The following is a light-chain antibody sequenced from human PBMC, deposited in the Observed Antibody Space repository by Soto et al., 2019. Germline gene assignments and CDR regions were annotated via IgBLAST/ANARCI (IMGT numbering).Light chain of an antibody. V-gene: IGLV3-21*02. Sequence: SYELTQPPSVSVAPGQKARITCGGTNIGSKSVHWYQQKPGQAPVLVVYDDSDRPSGIPERFSGSNSGNTATLTISRVEAGDEADYYCQVWDSSSDHAVFGGGTQLTVL. CDR2: DDS. J-gene: IGLJ7*01. CDR3: QVWDSSSDHAV. CDR1: NIGSKS.